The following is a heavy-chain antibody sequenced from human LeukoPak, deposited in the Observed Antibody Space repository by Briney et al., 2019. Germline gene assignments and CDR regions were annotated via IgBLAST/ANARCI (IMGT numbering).Heavy chain of an antibody. CDR3: ARDPVRRPAFDI. J-gene: IGHJ3*02. D-gene: IGHD4-17*01. V-gene: IGHV3-30*03. CDR1: GFTFSSYG. Sequence: GGSLRLSCAASGFTFSSYGMHWVRQAPGKGLEWVAVISYDGSNKYYADSVKGRFTISRDNSKNTLYLQMNSLRAEDTAVYYCARDPVRRPAFDIWGQGTMVTVSS. CDR2: ISYDGSNK.